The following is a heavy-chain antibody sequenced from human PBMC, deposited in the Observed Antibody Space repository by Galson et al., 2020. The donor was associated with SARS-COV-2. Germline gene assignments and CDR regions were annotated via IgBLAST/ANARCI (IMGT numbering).Heavy chain of an antibody. CDR1: GFTFSSYA. V-gene: IGHV3-23*01. CDR2: ISGSGGST. D-gene: IGHD3-16*01. CDR3: SKDLVITFGGVMVALDY. J-gene: IGHJ4*02. Sequence: GESLKISCAASGFTFSSYAMSWVRQAPGKGLEWVSAISGSGGSTYYADSVKGRFTISRDNSKNTLYLQMNSLRAEDTAVYYCSKDLVITFGGVMVALDYWGQGTLVTVSS.